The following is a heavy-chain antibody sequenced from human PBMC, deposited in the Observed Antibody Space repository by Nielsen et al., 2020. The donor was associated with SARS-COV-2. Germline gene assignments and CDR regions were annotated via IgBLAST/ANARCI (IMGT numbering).Heavy chain of an antibody. CDR1: GGSISSGDYF. V-gene: IGHV4-30-4*01. J-gene: IGHJ6*02. CDR3: ARNRWFGESRYGMDV. CDR2: IYYSGST. D-gene: IGHD3-10*01. Sequence: SETLSLTCTVSGGSISSGDYFWSWIRQPPGKGLEWLGYIYYSGSTYYNPSLKSRVTISVDTSKNQFSLKLSSVTAADTAVYSCARNRWFGESRYGMDVWGQGTTVTVSS.